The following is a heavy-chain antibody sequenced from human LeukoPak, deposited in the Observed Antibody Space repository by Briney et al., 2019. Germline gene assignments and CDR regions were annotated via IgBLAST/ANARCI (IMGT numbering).Heavy chain of an antibody. V-gene: IGHV1-2*02. CDR2: IYPNSGAT. J-gene: IGHJ4*02. Sequence: GASVKVSCKASGYTFTGYYMHWVRQAPGQGLEWMGYIYPNSGATKYAQKFQGRVTMTRDTSISTAYMELSGLRSDDTAVYYCGELWSNGPFAYWGREVWSPSPQ. D-gene: IGHD1-26*01. CDR3: GELWSNGPFAY. CDR1: GYTFTGYY.